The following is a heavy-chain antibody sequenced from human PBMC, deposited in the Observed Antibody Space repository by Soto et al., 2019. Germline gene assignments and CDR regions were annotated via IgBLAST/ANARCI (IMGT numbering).Heavy chain of an antibody. CDR2: VSHDGRNT. CDR1: GFTFSDYA. J-gene: IGHJ4*02. CDR3: AKGGRQWLVTSDFIY. V-gene: IGHV3-30*18. Sequence: PGGSLRLSCAASGFTFSDYAMHWFRQAPGKGLEWVAVVSHDGRNTHYADSVKGRFTISRDSSKNTVSLEMTSLRAGDTAVYYCAKGGRQWLVTSDFIYWGQGALVTVSS. D-gene: IGHD6-19*01.